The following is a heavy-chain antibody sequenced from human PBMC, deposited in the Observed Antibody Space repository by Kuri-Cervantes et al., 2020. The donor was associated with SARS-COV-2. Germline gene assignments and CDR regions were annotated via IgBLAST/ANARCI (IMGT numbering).Heavy chain of an antibody. CDR3: ARHPPGYYDSSGYYDY. CDR2: IYYSGST. J-gene: IGHJ4*02. D-gene: IGHD3-22*01. V-gene: IGHV4-34*01. Sequence: ESLKISCAVYGGSFSGYKWNWIRQPPGKGLEWIGSIYYSGSTYYNPSLKSRVTISVDTSKNQFSLKLSSVTAADTAVYYCARHPPGYYDSSGYYDYWGQGTLVTVSS. CDR1: GGSFSGYK.